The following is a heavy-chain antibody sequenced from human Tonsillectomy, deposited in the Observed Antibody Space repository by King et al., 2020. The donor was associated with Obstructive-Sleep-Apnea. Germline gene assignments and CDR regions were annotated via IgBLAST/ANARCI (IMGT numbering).Heavy chain of an antibody. CDR1: GYSFTSYW. J-gene: IGHJ6*02. V-gene: IGHV5-51*01. CDR2: IYPGDSDT. CDR3: ARRGPXXASTXHXXYGXDX. Sequence: QLVQSGAEVKKPGESLKISCKGSGYSFTSYWIGWVRQMPGKGLEWMGIIYPGDSDTRYSPSFQGQVTISADKSISTAYLQWSSLKASDTAMFYCARRGPXXASTXHXXYGXDXXGXXXTXTV.